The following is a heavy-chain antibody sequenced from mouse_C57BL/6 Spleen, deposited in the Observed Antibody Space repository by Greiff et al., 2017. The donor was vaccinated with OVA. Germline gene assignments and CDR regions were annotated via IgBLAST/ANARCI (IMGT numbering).Heavy chain of an antibody. J-gene: IGHJ4*01. V-gene: IGHV5-17*01. CDR2: ISSGSSTI. CDR1: GFTFSDYG. CDR3: ARDYYGSRDYYAMDY. D-gene: IGHD1-1*01. Sequence: EVKLVESGGGLVKPGGSLKLSCAASGFTFSDYGMHWVRQAPEKGLEWVAYISSGSSTIYYADTVKGRFTISRDNARNTLFLQMTSLRSEDTAMYYCARDYYGSRDYYAMDYWGQGTSVTVSS.